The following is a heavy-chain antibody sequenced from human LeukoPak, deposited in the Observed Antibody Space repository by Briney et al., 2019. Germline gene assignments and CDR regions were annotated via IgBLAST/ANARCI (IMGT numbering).Heavy chain of an antibody. Sequence: GGSLRLSCAASGFTFSSFDMHWVRQPTGQDLEWVSTIGTASDTYYPGSVEGRFTLSRDNAKNSLYLQMNSLTAGDTAVYYCARGPPRGKYYYMDVWGRGTTVTVSS. CDR3: ARGPPRGKYYYMDV. J-gene: IGHJ6*03. CDR2: IGTASDT. D-gene: IGHD1-1*01. V-gene: IGHV3-13*01. CDR1: GFTFSSFD.